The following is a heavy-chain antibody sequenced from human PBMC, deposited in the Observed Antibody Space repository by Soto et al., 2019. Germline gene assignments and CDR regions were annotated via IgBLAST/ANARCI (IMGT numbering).Heavy chain of an antibody. J-gene: IGHJ4*02. Sequence: NPEGSLRLSCAASGCTFSDYYISWIRQAPGKGLEWVSYISSSGSTIYYEDSVKGRFTISRDTAKNSLYLQMNSVSAEDTAVYYCARDPPANYSCSWHCLDYWGQGTLVTVSS. CDR1: GCTFSDYY. CDR3: ARDPPANYSCSWHCLDY. D-gene: IGHD6-13*01. V-gene: IGHV3-11*01. CDR2: ISSSGSTI.